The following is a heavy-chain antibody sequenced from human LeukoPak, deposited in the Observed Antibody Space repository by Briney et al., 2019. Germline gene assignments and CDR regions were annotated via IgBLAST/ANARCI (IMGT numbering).Heavy chain of an antibody. J-gene: IGHJ4*02. CDR2: IKKDGSEQ. V-gene: IGHV3-7*01. Sequence: GGSLRLSCAASGITFRGFWMSWVRHAPGEGLEWGAHIKKDGSEQFCVDSVKGRFSVSRDNARNSLYLQMDSLRVEDTAVYYCARDYYASGSFDYWGQGILVTVSS. CDR1: GITFRGFW. D-gene: IGHD3-10*01. CDR3: ARDYYASGSFDY.